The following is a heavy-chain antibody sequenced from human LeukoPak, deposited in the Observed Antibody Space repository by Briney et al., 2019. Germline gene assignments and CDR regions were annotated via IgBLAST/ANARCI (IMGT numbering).Heavy chain of an antibody. CDR2: VSSDGNSK. CDR1: GFTFSNYA. J-gene: IGHJ4*02. Sequence: GGSLRLSCAASGFTFSNYAMHWVRQAPGKGLEWVAVVSSDGNSKYYADSMKGRFTISRDNSKNALYLQMNSLRVEDTAVFYCARDQYDTWSRRGNFDSWGQGTLVIVSS. D-gene: IGHD3-3*01. CDR3: ARDQYDTWSRRGNFDS. V-gene: IGHV3-30*03.